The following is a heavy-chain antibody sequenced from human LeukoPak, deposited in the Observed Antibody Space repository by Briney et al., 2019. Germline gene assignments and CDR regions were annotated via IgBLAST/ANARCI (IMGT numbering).Heavy chain of an antibody. D-gene: IGHD3-3*01. Sequence: EPGGSLGLSCAASGFTFSSYAMSWVRQAPGKGLEWVSAISGSGGSTYYADSVKGRFTISRDNSKNALYLQMNSLRAEDTAVYYCAKYDFWSGYFLPSSDFDYWGQGTLVTVSS. J-gene: IGHJ4*02. CDR1: GFTFSSYA. CDR3: AKYDFWSGYFLPSSDFDY. CDR2: ISGSGGST. V-gene: IGHV3-23*01.